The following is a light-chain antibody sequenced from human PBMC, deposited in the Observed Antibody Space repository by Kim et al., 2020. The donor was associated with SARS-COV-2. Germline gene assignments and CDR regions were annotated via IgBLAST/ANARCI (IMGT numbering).Light chain of an antibody. J-gene: IGKJ2*01. Sequence: ASVRDRVNITCRARQSISTWLAWHQQKPGKVPKLLIYKTSTLETAVPSRFSGSKSGTEFTLTINNLQPDDFATYYCQQYHDYLYTFGQGTKLEI. CDR3: QQYHDYLYT. CDR2: KTS. V-gene: IGKV1-5*03. CDR1: QSISTW.